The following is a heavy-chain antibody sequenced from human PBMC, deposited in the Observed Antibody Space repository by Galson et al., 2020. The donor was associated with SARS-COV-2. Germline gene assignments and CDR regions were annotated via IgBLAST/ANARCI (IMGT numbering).Heavy chain of an antibody. J-gene: IGHJ3*01. D-gene: IGHD3-22*01. Sequence: GGSLRLSCAASTFTFEHYAMHWARQAPGTALEWVSGINWNSVSIGYADSVKGRFTISRDNANNSLYLQMNSLRAEDTALYYCVKDIGDYYDTSGYYGAFDLWGQGTLVTVS. CDR2: INWNSVSI. V-gene: IGHV3-9*01. CDR1: TFTFEHYA. CDR3: VKDIGDYYDTSGYYGAFDL.